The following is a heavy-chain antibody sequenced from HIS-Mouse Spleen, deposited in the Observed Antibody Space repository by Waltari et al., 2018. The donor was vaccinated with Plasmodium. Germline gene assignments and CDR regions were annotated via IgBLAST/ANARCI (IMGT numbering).Heavy chain of an antibody. CDR3: GRDCGSPGSSSSYYYGMDV. CDR1: GYTFTAYS. D-gene: IGHD6-6*01. V-gene: IGHV1-2*02. Sequence: QVQLVQSGAEVKKPGDSLKVSCTASGYTFTAYSMHWALPAPAQWREWMGWINPNSGGTNYAQKFQGRVTMTRDTSISTAYMELSRLKSDDTAVYYCGRDCGSPGSSSSYYYGMDVWGQGTTVTVSS. CDR2: INPNSGGT. J-gene: IGHJ6*02.